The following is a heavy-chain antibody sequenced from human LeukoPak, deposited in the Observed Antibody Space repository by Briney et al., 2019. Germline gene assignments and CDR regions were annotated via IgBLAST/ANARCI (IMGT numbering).Heavy chain of an antibody. CDR3: ATLYGGSTDY. V-gene: IGHV3-74*01. D-gene: IGHD5-12*01. CDR2: IKPDGSSM. CDR1: VFTFSSYW. Sequence: GGSLRLSCEASVFTFSSYWMNWVRQAPGKGLVWVSRIKPDGSSMSYADSVQVRFTISRDNAKNTLYLQMNSLRAEDTAVYYCATLYGGSTDYWGQGTLVTVSS. J-gene: IGHJ4*02.